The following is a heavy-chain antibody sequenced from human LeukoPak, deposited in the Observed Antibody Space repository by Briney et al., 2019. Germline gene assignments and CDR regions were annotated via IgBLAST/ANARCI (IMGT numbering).Heavy chain of an antibody. CDR1: GGSFSGYY. CDR3: ASVYYDSSGYYPSRFDY. J-gene: IGHJ4*02. Sequence: KPSETLPLTCAVYGGSFSGYYWSWIRQPPGKGLEWIGEINHSGSTNYNPSLKSRVTISVDTSKNQFSLKLSSVTAADTAVYYCASVYYDSSGYYPSRFDYWGQGTLVTVSS. V-gene: IGHV4-34*01. D-gene: IGHD3-22*01. CDR2: INHSGST.